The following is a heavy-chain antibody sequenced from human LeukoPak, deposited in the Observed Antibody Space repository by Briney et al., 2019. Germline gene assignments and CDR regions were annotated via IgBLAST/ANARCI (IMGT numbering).Heavy chain of an antibody. CDR3: ARDYKYAFDN. Sequence: PGGSRRLSCAASGFTFSDYSMNWVRQAPGKGLEWISYIGIDSGNTNYADSVKGRFTISGDKAKNSLYLQMNSLRVEDTAVYYCARDYKYAFDNWGQGTLVTVSS. CDR2: IGIDSGNT. J-gene: IGHJ4*02. D-gene: IGHD5-24*01. CDR1: GFTFSDYS. V-gene: IGHV3-48*01.